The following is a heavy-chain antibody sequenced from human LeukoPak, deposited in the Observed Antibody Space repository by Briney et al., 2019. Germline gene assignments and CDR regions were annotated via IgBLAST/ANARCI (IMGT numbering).Heavy chain of an antibody. CDR1: GGSISSNNYN. CDR2: IYYSGST. J-gene: IGHJ4*02. Sequence: SETLSLTCTVSGGSISSNNYNWGWIRQPPGKGLEWIGNIYYSGSTYYNPSLKSRVTISVDTSKNQFSLKLSSVTAADTAVYYCAREVAGTPWIDYWGQGTLVTVST. V-gene: IGHV4-39*02. CDR3: AREVAGTPWIDY. D-gene: IGHD6-19*01.